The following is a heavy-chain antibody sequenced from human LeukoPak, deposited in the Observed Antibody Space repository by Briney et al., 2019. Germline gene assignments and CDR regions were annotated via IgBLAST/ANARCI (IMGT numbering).Heavy chain of an antibody. J-gene: IGHJ5*02. CDR1: RFTFNTYS. V-gene: IGHV3-23*01. CDR2: ISGNGDIT. CDR3: ARVKRDCSGGSFYSYFS. Sequence: GGSLRLSCAASRFTFNTYSVNSVRQAPGKGLEWVSAISGNGDITYYADSVRGRFTISRDNSKNTLYLQMYSLRAEDTAVYYCARVKRDCSGGSFYSYFSWGQGTLVTVSS. D-gene: IGHD2-15*01.